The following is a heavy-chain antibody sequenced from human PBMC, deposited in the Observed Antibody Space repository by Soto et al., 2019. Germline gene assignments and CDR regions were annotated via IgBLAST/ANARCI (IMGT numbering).Heavy chain of an antibody. Sequence: PGGSLRLSCAASGFTFSSYSMNWVRQAPGKGLEWVSSISSSSSCIYYADSVKGRFTISRDNAKNSLYLQMNSLRAEDTAVYYCASLWFGEFRPDYWGQGTLVTVSS. V-gene: IGHV3-21*01. CDR2: ISSSSSCI. CDR1: GFTFSSYS. D-gene: IGHD3-10*01. CDR3: ASLWFGEFRPDY. J-gene: IGHJ4*02.